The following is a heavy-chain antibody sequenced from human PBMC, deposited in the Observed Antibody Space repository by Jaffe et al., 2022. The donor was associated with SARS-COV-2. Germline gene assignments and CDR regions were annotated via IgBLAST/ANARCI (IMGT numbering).Heavy chain of an antibody. D-gene: IGHD5-18*01. V-gene: IGHV4-39*01. J-gene: IGHJ4*02. CDR2: IYYSGST. CDR3: ARRGYSYGYVGVSES. CDR1: GGSISSSSYY. Sequence: QLQLQESGPGLVKPSETLSLTCTVSGGSISSSSYYWGWIRQPPGKGLEWIGSIYYSGSTYYNPSLKSRVTISVDTSKNQFSLKLSSVTAADTAVYYCARRGYSYGYVGVSESWGQGTLVTVSS.